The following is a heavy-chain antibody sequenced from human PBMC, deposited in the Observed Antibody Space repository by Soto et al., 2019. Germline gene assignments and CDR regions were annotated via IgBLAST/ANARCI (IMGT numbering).Heavy chain of an antibody. Sequence: GGSLRLSCAASGFTFSSYAMSWIRQAPGKGLEWVSAISGSGGSTYYADSVKGRFTISRDNSKNTLYLQMNSLRAEDTAVYYCAKDSPHCSGGSCYSDYWGQGTLVTVSS. CDR1: GFTFSSYA. J-gene: IGHJ4*02. V-gene: IGHV3-23*01. CDR3: AKDSPHCSGGSCYSDY. CDR2: ISGSGGST. D-gene: IGHD2-15*01.